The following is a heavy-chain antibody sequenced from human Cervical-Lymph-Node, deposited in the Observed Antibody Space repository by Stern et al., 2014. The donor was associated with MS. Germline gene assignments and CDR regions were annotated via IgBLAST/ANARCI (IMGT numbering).Heavy chain of an antibody. CDR3: ARPLSSGWYFHY. D-gene: IGHD6-25*01. J-gene: IGHJ4*02. CDR2: IYPGDSDT. Sequence: EVQLEESGAEVKKAGESLKISCKVSGYYFASYWIGWVRQKPGKGLEWMGIIYPGDSDTRYSPAFQGQVTISADKSLGTTYLQWSSLKASDTAMYYCARPLSSGWYFHYWGQGTQVTVSS. CDR1: GYYFASYW. V-gene: IGHV5-51*01.